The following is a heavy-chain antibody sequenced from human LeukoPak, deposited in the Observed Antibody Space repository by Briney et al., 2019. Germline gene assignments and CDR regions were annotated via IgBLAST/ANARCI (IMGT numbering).Heavy chain of an antibody. D-gene: IGHD2-15*01. J-gene: IGHJ3*02. CDR3: ARISPGAFDI. CDR1: GYSISSGHY. V-gene: IGHV4-38-2*01. Sequence: SETLSLTCAVSGYSISSGHYWGWIRQPPGKGLEWIGIIYLSGSTYYSPSLKSRVTISVDTSKNQFSLRLSSVTAADTAIYYCARISPGAFDIWGHGTMVTVPS. CDR2: IYLSGST.